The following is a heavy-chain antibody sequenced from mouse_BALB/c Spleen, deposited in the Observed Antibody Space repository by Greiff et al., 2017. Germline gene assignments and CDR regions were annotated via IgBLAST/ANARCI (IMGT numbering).Heavy chain of an antibody. J-gene: IGHJ3*01. D-gene: IGHD2-2*01. CDR1: GFNIKDTY. V-gene: IGHV14-3*02. CDR3: APFYYGYPGGAY. Sequence: DVQLVESGAELVKPGASVKLSCTASGFNIKDTYMHWVKQRPEQGLEWIGRIDPANGNTKYDPKFQGKATITADTSSNTAYLQLSSLTSEDTAVYYCAPFYYGYPGGAYWGQGTLVTVSA. CDR2: IDPANGNT.